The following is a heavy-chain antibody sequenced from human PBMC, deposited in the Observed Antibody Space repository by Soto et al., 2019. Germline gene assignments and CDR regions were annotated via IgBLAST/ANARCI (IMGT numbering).Heavy chain of an antibody. V-gene: IGHV3-23*01. CDR3: TKANRYCSGANCFTFDY. CDR1: GFTFSNYA. J-gene: IGHJ4*02. D-gene: IGHD2-15*01. Sequence: EVQLLESGGGLLQPGGSLRLSCTASGFTFSNYAMSWVRQAPGKGLEWVSTFSSGDGGTYYADSVKGRFTISRDNSKNTLSLQMNSLRAEDTAVYYCTKANRYCSGANCFTFDYWGLGTLVTVSS. CDR2: FSSGDGGT.